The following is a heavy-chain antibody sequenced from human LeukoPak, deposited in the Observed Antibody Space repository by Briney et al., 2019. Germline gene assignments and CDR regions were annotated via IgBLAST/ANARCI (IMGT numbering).Heavy chain of an antibody. CDR1: GGSINMYY. V-gene: IGHV4-4*07. J-gene: IGHJ5*02. CDR2: IYTSGGT. CDR3: ARGPLTVTRGFDP. D-gene: IGHD4-17*01. Sequence: PSETLSLTCTVSGGSINMYYWSGIRQPAGKGLEWIVRIYTSGGTNYNPSLKTRVTMSVDTSKNPFSLKLSSVTAADTAVYYCARGPLTVTRGFDPWGQGTLVTVSS.